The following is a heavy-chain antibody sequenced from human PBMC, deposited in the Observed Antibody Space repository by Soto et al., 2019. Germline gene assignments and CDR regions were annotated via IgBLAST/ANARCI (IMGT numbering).Heavy chain of an antibody. CDR1: GGSISSGDYY. J-gene: IGHJ6*02. CDR3: ARDRIVGATSPPYYYYYGMDV. CDR2: IYYSGST. D-gene: IGHD1-26*01. Sequence: SETLSLTCTVSGGSISSGDYYWSWIRQPPGKGLEWIGCIYYSGSTYYNPSLKSRVTISVDTSKNQFSLKLSSVTAADTAVYYCARDRIVGATSPPYYYYYGMDVWGQGTTVTVSS. V-gene: IGHV4-30-4*01.